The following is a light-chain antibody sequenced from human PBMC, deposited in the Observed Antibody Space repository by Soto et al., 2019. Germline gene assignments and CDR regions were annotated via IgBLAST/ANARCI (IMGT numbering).Light chain of an antibody. V-gene: IGKV1-39*01. CDR3: QQSYSTPWT. J-gene: IGKJ1*01. CDR2: AAS. Sequence: DIQMTQSPSSLSASIGGRGTITCRASQSISSYLNWYQQKPGKAPKLLIYAASSLQSGVPSRFSGSGSGTDFTLTISSLQPEDVATYYCQQSYSTPWTFGQGTKVDIK. CDR1: QSISSY.